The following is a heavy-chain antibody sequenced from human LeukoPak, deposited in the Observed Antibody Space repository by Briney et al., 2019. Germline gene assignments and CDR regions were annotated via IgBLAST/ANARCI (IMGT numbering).Heavy chain of an antibody. V-gene: IGHV3-53*01. Sequence: PGGSLRLSCTVSGFTVSSNSMSWVRQAPGKGLEWVSFIYSDNTHYSDSVKGRFTISRDNSKNTLYLQMNSLRAEDTAVYYCAGEQQLGTAFDIWGQGTMVTVSS. CDR3: AGEQQLGTAFDI. CDR2: IYSDNT. CDR1: GFTVSSNS. D-gene: IGHD6-13*01. J-gene: IGHJ3*02.